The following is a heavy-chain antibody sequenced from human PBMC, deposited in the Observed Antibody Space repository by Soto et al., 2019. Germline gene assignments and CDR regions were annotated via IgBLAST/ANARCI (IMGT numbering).Heavy chain of an antibody. V-gene: IGHV3-23*01. CDR2: ISGSDGST. CDR1: GFSFSNYA. Sequence: XVSLRLSGVASGFSFSNYAMSGVRQAPGKGLEWVSVISGSDGSTYYADSVKGRFTISRDNSKNTLYLQMKSLRAEDTAVYYCAKSTLRFLEWLTWFDPWGQGTLVTVSS. D-gene: IGHD3-3*01. CDR3: AKSTLRFLEWLTWFDP. J-gene: IGHJ5*02.